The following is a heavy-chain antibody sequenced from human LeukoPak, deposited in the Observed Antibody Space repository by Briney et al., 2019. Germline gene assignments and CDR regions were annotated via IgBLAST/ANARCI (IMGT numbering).Heavy chain of an antibody. CDR3: ARVWIAAPVESSHDY. CDR2: ISVYNGNT. Sequence: ASVKVSCKASGYTFTTYAMNWVRQAPGQGLEWMGWISVYNGNTNYAQKLQGRVTMTTDTSTSTAYMELRSLRSDDTAVYYCARVWIAAPVESSHDYWGQGTLVTVSS. V-gene: IGHV1-18*01. J-gene: IGHJ4*02. D-gene: IGHD6-13*01. CDR1: GYTFTTYA.